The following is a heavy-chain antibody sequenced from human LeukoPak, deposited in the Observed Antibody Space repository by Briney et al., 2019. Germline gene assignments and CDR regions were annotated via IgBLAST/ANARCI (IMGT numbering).Heavy chain of an antibody. V-gene: IGHV3-53*01. CDR3: ARGPHGQWLDPAFDY. J-gene: IGHJ4*02. CDR2: IYSGGTT. CDR1: GFSVSNNY. Sequence: TGGSLRLSCAASGFSVSNNYMAWVRQAPGKGLEWVSVIYSGGTTYYADSVKGRFTISRDSSKNRLYLQMNSLRAEDTAVYYCARGPHGQWLDPAFDYWGQGTLVTVSS. D-gene: IGHD6-19*01.